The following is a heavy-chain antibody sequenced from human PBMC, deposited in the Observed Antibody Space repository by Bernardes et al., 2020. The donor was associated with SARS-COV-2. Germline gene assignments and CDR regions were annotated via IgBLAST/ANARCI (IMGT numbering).Heavy chain of an antibody. Sequence: GESLRLSCAASGFTFNTYAMHWVRQAPGKGLEWVAFISFDGSNKYYADSVKGRFTISRDNSRNTLYLLMNSLRPEDTAVYYCARDWDYGESGYYYGVDVWGQGTTVTVSS. D-gene: IGHD4-17*01. J-gene: IGHJ6*02. CDR2: ISFDGSNK. V-gene: IGHV3-30-3*01. CDR3: ARDWDYGESGYYYGVDV. CDR1: GFTFNTYA.